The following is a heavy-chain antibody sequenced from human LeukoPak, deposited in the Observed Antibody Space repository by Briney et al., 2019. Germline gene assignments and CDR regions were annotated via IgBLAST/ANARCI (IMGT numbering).Heavy chain of an antibody. Sequence: SETLSLTCTVSGGSISSGGYYWSWIRQHPGKGLEWIGYIYYSGSTNYNPSLKSRVTISVDTSKIQFSLKLSSVTAADTAVYYCARLYGDALYYYYYMDVWGKGTTVTVSS. V-gene: IGHV4-61*08. D-gene: IGHD4-17*01. CDR1: GGSISSGGYY. J-gene: IGHJ6*03. CDR2: IYYSGST. CDR3: ARLYGDALYYYYYMDV.